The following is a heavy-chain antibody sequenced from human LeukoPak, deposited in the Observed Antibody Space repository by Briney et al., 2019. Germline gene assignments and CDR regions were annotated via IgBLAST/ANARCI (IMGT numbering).Heavy chain of an antibody. J-gene: IGHJ4*02. V-gene: IGHV4-34*01. CDR1: GGSFSGYY. CDR2: INHSGST. D-gene: IGHD6-13*01. Sequence: SETLSLTCAVYGGSFSGYYWSWIRQPPGKGLEWIGEINHSGSTNYNPSLKSRVTISVDTSKNQFSLKLSSVTAADTAVYYCARPHYSSSWYYFDYWGQGTLVTVSS. CDR3: ARPHYSSSWYYFDY.